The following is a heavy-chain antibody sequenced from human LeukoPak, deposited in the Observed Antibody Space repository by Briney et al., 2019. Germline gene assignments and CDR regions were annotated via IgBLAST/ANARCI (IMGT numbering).Heavy chain of an antibody. Sequence: GASVKVSCKASGGSFRTYPISWVRLAPGQGLEWMGWMNPNSGNTGYAQKFQGRVTMTRNTSISTAYMELSSLRSEDTAVYYCASEGSGSTAQDYSGQGTLVTVSS. CDR3: ASEGSGSTAQDY. CDR2: MNPNSGNT. CDR1: GGSFRTYP. V-gene: IGHV1-8*01. J-gene: IGHJ4*02. D-gene: IGHD1-26*01.